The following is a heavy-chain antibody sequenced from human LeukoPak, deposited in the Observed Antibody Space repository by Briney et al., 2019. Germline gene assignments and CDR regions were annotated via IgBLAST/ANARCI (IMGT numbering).Heavy chain of an antibody. CDR2: FYHSGST. V-gene: IGHV4-38-2*02. CDR3: ARGNIHFDY. J-gene: IGHJ4*02. Sequence: SETLSLTCTVSGGSINIYYWGWIRQPPGKGLEWIGSFYHSGSTYYNPSLKSRVTISVDTSKNQFSLKLSSVTAADTAVYYCARGNIHFDYWGQGTLVTVSS. CDR1: GGSINIYY.